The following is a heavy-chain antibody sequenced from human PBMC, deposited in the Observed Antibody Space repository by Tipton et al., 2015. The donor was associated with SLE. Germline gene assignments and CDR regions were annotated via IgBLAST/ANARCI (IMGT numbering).Heavy chain of an antibody. CDR2: ISWNSGNI. CDR3: AKDTEILTGYYIRGAFDI. CDR1: GFTFDDYDFGGYA. J-gene: IGHJ3*02. D-gene: IGHD3-9*01. V-gene: IGHV3-9*01. Sequence: SLRLSCAASGFTFDDYDFGGYAMHWVRRAPGKGLEWVSSISWNSGNIGYADSVKGRFTISRDNAKKSLYLQMNSLGPEDTALYYCAKDTEILTGYYIRGAFDIWGQGTMVTVSS.